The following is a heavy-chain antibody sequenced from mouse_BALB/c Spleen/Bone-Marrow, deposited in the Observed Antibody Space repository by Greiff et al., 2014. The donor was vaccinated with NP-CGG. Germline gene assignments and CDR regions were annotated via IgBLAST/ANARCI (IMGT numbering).Heavy chain of an antibody. Sequence: DVQLVVSGGGLVKPGGSLKLSCAASGFTFSDYYMYWVRQTPEKGLEWVATISDGGSYTYYPDSVKGRFTISRDNAKNSLYLQMTSLKSEDTAMYYCARDSYYYGSSYWYFDVWGAGTTVTVSS. V-gene: IGHV5-4*02. J-gene: IGHJ1*01. D-gene: IGHD1-1*01. CDR3: ARDSYYYGSSYWYFDV. CDR2: ISDGGSYT. CDR1: GFTFSDYY.